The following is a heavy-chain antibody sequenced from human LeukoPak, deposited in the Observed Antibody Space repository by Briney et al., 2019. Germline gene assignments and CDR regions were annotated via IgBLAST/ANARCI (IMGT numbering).Heavy chain of an antibody. J-gene: IGHJ4*02. Sequence: GGALRLSCAASEFSFSSYSMNWVRQAPGKGLEWVSYITNSGNSKSYADSVKGRFTISRDNAKNSLYLQMNSLRTEDTAVYYCARSGHYADGKGYWGQGALVTVSS. CDR3: ARSGHYADGKGY. V-gene: IGHV3-48*04. CDR1: EFSFSSYS. CDR2: ITNSGNSK. D-gene: IGHD3-22*01.